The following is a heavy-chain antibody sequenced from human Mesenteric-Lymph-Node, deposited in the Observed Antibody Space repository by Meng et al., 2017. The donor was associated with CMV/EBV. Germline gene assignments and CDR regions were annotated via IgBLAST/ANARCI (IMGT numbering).Heavy chain of an antibody. J-gene: IGHJ6*02. D-gene: IGHD6-6*01. CDR3: AKSIAARRSWGGHYYYYGMDV. V-gene: IGHV4-38-2*02. CDR2: IYHSGST. CDR1: GYSISSGYY. Sequence: GSLRLSCTVSGYSISSGYYWGWIRQPPGKGLEWIGSIYHSGSTYYNPSLKSRVTISVDTSKNQFSLKLSSVTAADTAVYYCAKSIAARRSWGGHYYYYGMDVWGQGTTVTVSS.